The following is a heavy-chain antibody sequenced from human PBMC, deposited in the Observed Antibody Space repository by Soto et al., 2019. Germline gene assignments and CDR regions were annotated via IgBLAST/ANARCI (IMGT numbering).Heavy chain of an antibody. V-gene: IGHV1-18*01. CDR3: ARDYQYYDFWSGYYVDFGY. J-gene: IGHJ4*02. CDR1: GYTFTSYG. Sequence: ASVKVSCKXSGYTFTSYGISWVRQAPGQGLEWMGWISAYNGNTNYAQKLQGRVIMTTDTSTSTAYMELRSLRSDDTAVYYCARDYQYYDFWSGYYVDFGYWGQGTLVTVSS. CDR2: ISAYNGNT. D-gene: IGHD3-3*01.